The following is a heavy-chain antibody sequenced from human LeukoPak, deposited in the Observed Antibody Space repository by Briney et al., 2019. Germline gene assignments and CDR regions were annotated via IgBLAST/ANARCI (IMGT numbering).Heavy chain of an antibody. CDR2: ISAYNGNT. CDR1: GYTFTSYG. V-gene: IGHV1-18*01. D-gene: IGHD2-15*01. CDR3: ARDLGYCSGGSCLNWFDP. Sequence: GESLKISCKASGYTFTSYGISWVRQAPGQGLEWMGWISAYNGNTNYAQKLQGRVTMTTDTSTSTAYMELRSLRSDDTAVYYCARDLGYCSGGSCLNWFDPWGQGTLVTVSS. J-gene: IGHJ5*02.